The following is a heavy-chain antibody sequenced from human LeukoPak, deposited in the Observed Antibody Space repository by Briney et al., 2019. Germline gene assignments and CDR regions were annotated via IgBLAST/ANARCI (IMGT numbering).Heavy chain of an antibody. V-gene: IGHV1-69*04. Sequence: GASVKVSCKASGGTFSSYAISWVRQAPGQGLEWMGRIIPTLGIANYAQKFQGRVTITADKSTSTAYMELSSLRSEDTAVYYCARKAGDRYYYGMDVWGQGTTVTVSS. D-gene: IGHD7-27*01. CDR3: ARKAGDRYYYGMDV. CDR1: GGTFSSYA. J-gene: IGHJ6*02. CDR2: IIPTLGIA.